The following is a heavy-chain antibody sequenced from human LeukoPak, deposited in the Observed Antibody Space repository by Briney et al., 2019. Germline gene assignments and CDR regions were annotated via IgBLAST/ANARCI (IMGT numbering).Heavy chain of an antibody. CDR3: ARGDIVVVPADHVTFDY. V-gene: IGHV1-2*06. J-gene: IGHJ4*02. Sequence: ASVKVSCKASGYTFTGYYMHWVRQAPGQGLEWMGRINPNSGGTNYAQKFQGRVTMTRDTSISTAYMELSRLRSDDTAVYYCARGDIVVVPADHVTFDYWGQGTLVTVSS. D-gene: IGHD2-2*01. CDR2: INPNSGGT. CDR1: GYTFTGYY.